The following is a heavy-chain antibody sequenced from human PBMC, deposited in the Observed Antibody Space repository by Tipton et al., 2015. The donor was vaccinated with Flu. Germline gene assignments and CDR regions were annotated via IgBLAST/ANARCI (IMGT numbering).Heavy chain of an antibody. J-gene: IGHJ4*02. D-gene: IGHD3-10*01. CDR2: INHSGTS. CDR1: GGSFSDHY. CDR3: ARSTYYYGSGSADY. Sequence: TLSLTCAVYGGSFSDHYWTWLRQAPGKGLEWIGEINHSGTSNYNPSLKSRVTISVDTSMNQFSQRLSSVTAADTAVYYCARSTYYYGSGSADYWGQGTLVTVSS. V-gene: IGHV4-34*01.